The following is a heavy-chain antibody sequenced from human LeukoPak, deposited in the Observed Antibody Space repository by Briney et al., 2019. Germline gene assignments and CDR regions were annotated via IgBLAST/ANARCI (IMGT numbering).Heavy chain of an antibody. J-gene: IGHJ6*03. CDR3: ARTYGDYDYYY. CDR1: GITVSSHY. V-gene: IGHV3-66*01. D-gene: IGHD4-17*01. Sequence: GGSLRLSCAASGITVSSHYMTWVRQAPGKGLEWVPVIDSGGSTNSADSVKGRFSVSRDNSKNTLYLQMNSLRVEDTAVYYCARTYGDYDYYY. CDR2: IDSGGST.